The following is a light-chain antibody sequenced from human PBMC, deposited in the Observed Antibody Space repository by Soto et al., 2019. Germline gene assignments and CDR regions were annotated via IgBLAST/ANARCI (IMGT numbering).Light chain of an antibody. Sequence: EIVLTQSPCTLSLSPWERATLSCRTSQSVSNNYLAWYQQKPGQAPRLLIYGASSRATGIPDRFSGSGSGTDFTLSISRLEPEDFAVYYCQQYSSLWTFGQVTKVDIK. V-gene: IGKV3-20*01. CDR1: QSVSNNY. CDR2: GAS. J-gene: IGKJ1*01. CDR3: QQYSSLWT.